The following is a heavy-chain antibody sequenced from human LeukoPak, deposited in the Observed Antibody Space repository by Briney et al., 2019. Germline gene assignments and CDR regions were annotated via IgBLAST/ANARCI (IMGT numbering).Heavy chain of an antibody. CDR2: MYYSGST. J-gene: IGHJ4*02. Sequence: SETLSLTCTVSGGSISSGGYYWSWIRQHPGKALEWIGYMYYSGSTYYNPSLESRVTISVDTSKNQFSLKLSSVTAADTAMYYCARGSNYYGSGSYYKIYYFDYWGQGTLVTVSS. V-gene: IGHV4-31*03. CDR3: ARGSNYYGSGSYYKIYYFDY. D-gene: IGHD3-10*01. CDR1: GGSISSGGYY.